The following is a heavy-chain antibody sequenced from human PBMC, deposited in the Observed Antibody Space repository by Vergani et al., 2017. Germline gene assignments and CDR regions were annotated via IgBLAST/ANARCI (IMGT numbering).Heavy chain of an antibody. J-gene: IGHJ3*02. CDR3: ARNPYCCGDCYSDAFYI. CDR1: GGSISSYY. V-gene: IGHV4-59*01. CDR2: IYYSGCT. Sequence: QVQLQESGPGLVKPSETLSLTCTVSGGSISSYYWSWIRQPPGKGLEWIGYIYYSGCTNYNPSLKSRVTISVDTSKNKFSLKLSSVTAADTAVYYCARNPYCCGDCYSDAFYIWGQGTMVTVSS. D-gene: IGHD2-21*02.